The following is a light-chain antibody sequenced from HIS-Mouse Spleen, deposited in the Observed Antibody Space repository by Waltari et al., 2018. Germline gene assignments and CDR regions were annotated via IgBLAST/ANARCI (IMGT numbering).Light chain of an antibody. J-gene: IGLJ1*01. V-gene: IGLV2-11*01. Sequence: QSALTQPRSVSGSPGQPVTISCTGTSSDGGGYDYVSWYQQHPGKAPKLMIYDVSKRPSGVPDRFSGSKSGNTASLTISGLQAEDEADYYCCSYAGSYTYVFGTGTKVTVL. CDR1: SSDGGGYDY. CDR2: DVS. CDR3: CSYAGSYTYV.